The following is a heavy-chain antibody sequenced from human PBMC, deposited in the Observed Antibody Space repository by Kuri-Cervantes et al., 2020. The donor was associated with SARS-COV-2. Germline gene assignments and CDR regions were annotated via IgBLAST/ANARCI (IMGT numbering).Heavy chain of an antibody. Sequence: SVKVSCKVSGYTLTELSMHWVRQAPGKGLEWMGGFDPEDGETIYAQKFQGRVTMTEDTSTDTAYMELSSLRSEDTAVYYCAHYVEMATSDAFDIWGQGTMVTVSS. CDR1: GYTLTELS. J-gene: IGHJ3*02. D-gene: IGHD5-24*01. V-gene: IGHV1-24*01. CDR3: AHYVEMATSDAFDI. CDR2: FDPEDGET.